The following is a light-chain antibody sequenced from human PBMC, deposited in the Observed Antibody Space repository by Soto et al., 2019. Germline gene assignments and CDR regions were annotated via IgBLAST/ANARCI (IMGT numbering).Light chain of an antibody. CDR1: QPINRW. V-gene: IGKV1-12*01. J-gene: IGKJ4*01. CDR2: AAS. Sequence: DIQMTQSPSPLSASVGDRVTITCRASQPINRWLAWYQQKPGKAPKLLIYAASSLHTGVPLRFSGSRSGTDFSLTISSLQPEDFATYYCKQSKSFPLTFGGGTKVDIK. CDR3: KQSKSFPLT.